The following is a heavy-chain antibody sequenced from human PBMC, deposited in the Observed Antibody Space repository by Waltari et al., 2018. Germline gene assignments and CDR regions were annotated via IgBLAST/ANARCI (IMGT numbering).Heavy chain of an antibody. CDR2: ISGGVTT. CDR1: GLAVTSNY. D-gene: IGHD3-10*01. CDR3: ASGPYASGSYYLDH. Sequence: EVQLVETGGGLIQPGGSLRLSCAASGLAVTSNYMCWVRQAPGKGLEWLSLISGGVTTYYADSVKDRFTISTDISKNTLFLQMDRLRADDTAVYFCASGPYASGSYYLDHWGPGTPVTVSS. V-gene: IGHV3-53*02. J-gene: IGHJ5*02.